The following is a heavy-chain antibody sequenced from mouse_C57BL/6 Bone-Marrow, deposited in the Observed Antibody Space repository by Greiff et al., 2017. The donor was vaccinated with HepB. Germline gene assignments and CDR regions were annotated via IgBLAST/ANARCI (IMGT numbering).Heavy chain of an antibody. CDR3: WYAWFAY. J-gene: IGHJ3*01. CDR2: IDPENGDT. V-gene: IGHV14-4*01. Sequence: VQLQQSGAELVRPGASVKLSCTASGFNIKDDYMHWVKQRPEQGLEWIGWIDPENGDTEYPSKFQGKATITADTSSNTAYLQLSSLTSEDTAVYYGWYAWFAYWGQGTLVTVSA. CDR1: GFNIKDDY. D-gene: IGHD1-1*02.